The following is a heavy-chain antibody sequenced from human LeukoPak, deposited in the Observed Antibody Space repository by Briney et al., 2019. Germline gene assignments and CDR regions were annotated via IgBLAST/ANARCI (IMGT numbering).Heavy chain of an antibody. CDR3: ARDRPMIAANFTYYDYVWGSYRSNTFDI. J-gene: IGHJ3*02. CDR1: GFTFSSCS. D-gene: IGHD3-16*02. V-gene: IGHV3-21*01. CDR2: ISSSSSYI. Sequence: GGSLRLSCAASGFTFSSCSMKWVRQAPGKGLEWVSSISSSSSYIYYADSVKGRFTISRDNAKNSLYLQMNSLRAEDTAVYYCARDRPMIAANFTYYDYVWGSYRSNTFDIWGQGTMVTVSS.